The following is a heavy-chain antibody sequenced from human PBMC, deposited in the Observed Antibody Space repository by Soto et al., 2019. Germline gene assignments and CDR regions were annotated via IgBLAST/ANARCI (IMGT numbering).Heavy chain of an antibody. Sequence: SETLSLTFAVSGGSISSGGYSWKWIRQPPGKGLEWIGNIYHSGSTYYNASLKSRVTISVDRSKNQFSLKLSSVTAADTAVYYCGRGDYANAFDIWGQGTMVTVS. CDR1: GGSISSGGYS. D-gene: IGHD4-17*01. CDR3: GRGDYANAFDI. V-gene: IGHV4-30-2*01. J-gene: IGHJ3*02. CDR2: IYHSGST.